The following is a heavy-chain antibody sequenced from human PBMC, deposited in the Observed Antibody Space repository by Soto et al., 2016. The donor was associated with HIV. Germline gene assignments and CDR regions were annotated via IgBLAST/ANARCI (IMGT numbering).Heavy chain of an antibody. Sequence: QVHLRQWGAGLLKPSETLSLTCGVYSGSFSTYYWTWIRQSPGKGLEWIGEINHDGNVNYNPSLKSRVNISLDTSKNQFSLNLMSVTVADTAVYYCVRDYGDYYGNNAFDVWGQGTMVTVSS. D-gene: IGHD4-17*01. V-gene: IGHV4-34*02. J-gene: IGHJ3*01. CDR1: SGSFSTYY. CDR3: VRDYGDYYGNNAFDV. CDR2: INHDGNV.